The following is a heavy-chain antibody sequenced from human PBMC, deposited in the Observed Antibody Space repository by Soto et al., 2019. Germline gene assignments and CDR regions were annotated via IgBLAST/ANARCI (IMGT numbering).Heavy chain of an antibody. Sequence: EVQLSESGGGSVQPGGSLRLSCAASGFTLRRYAMSWVRQAPGKGLERVSGIGSGGDITYHADSVKGRFTISRDTSKNMLFLQMNSLRAEDTAVYFCVKGSGYNSRGTFYFDYWGQGTLVTVSS. J-gene: IGHJ4*02. D-gene: IGHD5-12*01. CDR2: IGSGGDIT. CDR3: VKGSGYNSRGTFYFDY. CDR1: GFTLRRYA. V-gene: IGHV3-23*01.